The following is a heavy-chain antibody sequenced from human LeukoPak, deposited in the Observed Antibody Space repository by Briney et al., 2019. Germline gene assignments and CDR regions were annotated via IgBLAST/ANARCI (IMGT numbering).Heavy chain of an antibody. D-gene: IGHD3-9*01. CDR1: GFTFSSYG. J-gene: IGHJ6*04. CDR3: AKSPSGYGILTGYLAAGGMDV. CDR2: ISYDGSNK. Sequence: GGSLRLSCAASGFTFSSYGMHWVRQAPGKGLEWVAVISYDGSNKYYADSVKGRFTISRDNSKNTLYLQMNSLRAEDTAVYYCAKSPSGYGILTGYLAAGGMDVWGKGTTVTVSS. V-gene: IGHV3-30*18.